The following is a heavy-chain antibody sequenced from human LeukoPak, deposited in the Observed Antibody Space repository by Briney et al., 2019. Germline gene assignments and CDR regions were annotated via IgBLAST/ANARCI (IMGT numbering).Heavy chain of an antibody. V-gene: IGHV3-30*02. J-gene: IGHJ4*02. CDR2: IRYDGSYK. CDR3: VKDNPLDY. Sequence: GGSLRLSCAASGFTFNNYGMLWVRQAPGKGLEWVTFIRYDGSYKYYADSVKGRFTISRDNSKNTLYLQMNSLRAEDTAVYYCVKDNPLDYWGQGTLVIVSS. D-gene: IGHD1-14*01. CDR1: GFTFNNYG.